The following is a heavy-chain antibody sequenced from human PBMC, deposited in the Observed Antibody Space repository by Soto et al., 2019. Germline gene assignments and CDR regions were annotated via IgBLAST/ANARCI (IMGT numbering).Heavy chain of an antibody. CDR3: ARDNDYGSGGLDY. CDR1: GFTVSSNF. D-gene: IGHD3-10*01. J-gene: IGHJ4*02. V-gene: IGHV3-53*04. CDR2: IYSGGNT. Sequence: EVQLVESGGGLVQPGGSLRLSCAASGFTVSSNFMNWVRQAPGKGLEWVSVIYSGGNTYYADSVKRRFTISRHNSKNTLYLQINSLRVEDSAVYYCARDNDYGSGGLDYWGQGTLVIVSS.